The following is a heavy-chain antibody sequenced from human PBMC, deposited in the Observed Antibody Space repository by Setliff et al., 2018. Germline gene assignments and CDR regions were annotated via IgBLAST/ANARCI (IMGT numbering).Heavy chain of an antibody. CDR1: GGAISNYY. V-gene: IGHV4-4*08. CDR3: LRIRLVPHGHS. CDR2: IDRSGNT. J-gene: IGHJ4*02. D-gene: IGHD2-15*01. Sequence: SETLSLTCTVSGGAISNYYWSWIRQPAGKGLEWIGHIDRSGNTNFNPSLRTRVSISVDTSKNHFSLRLSSVTAADTAVYYCLRIRLVPHGHSWGQGTLVTVS.